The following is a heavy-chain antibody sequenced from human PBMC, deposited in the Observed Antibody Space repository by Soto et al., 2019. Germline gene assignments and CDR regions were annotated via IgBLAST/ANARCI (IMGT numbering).Heavy chain of an antibody. CDR2: VTFDEGNN. Sequence: QVRLVESGGGVVQPGRSLRLSCAASGFTFSNYGMHWVRQAPGQGLEWVARVTFDEGNNNYADSVKGRFTISRDNSKNTLYLQLNSLRPEDTAVYYCVKDRREYQTLSDAFDVWGQGTLVTVSS. CDR1: GFTFSNYG. V-gene: IGHV3-30*18. D-gene: IGHD2-2*01. CDR3: VKDRREYQTLSDAFDV. J-gene: IGHJ3*01.